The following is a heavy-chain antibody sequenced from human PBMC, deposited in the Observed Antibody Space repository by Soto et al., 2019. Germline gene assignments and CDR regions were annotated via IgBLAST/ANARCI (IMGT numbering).Heavy chain of an antibody. J-gene: IGHJ6*02. Sequence: LRLSCAASGFTFSSYGMHWVRQATGKGLEWVSAIGTAGDTYYPGSVKGRFAISRENAKNSLYLQMNSLRAGDTAVYYCARGVRVVPAAILLYYYYGMDVWGQGTTVTVSS. D-gene: IGHD2-2*01. CDR3: ARGVRVVPAAILLYYYYGMDV. CDR1: GFTFSSYG. V-gene: IGHV3-13*01. CDR2: IGTAGDT.